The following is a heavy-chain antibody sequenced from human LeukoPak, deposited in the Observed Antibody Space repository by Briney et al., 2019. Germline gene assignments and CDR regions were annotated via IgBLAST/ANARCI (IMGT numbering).Heavy chain of an antibody. Sequence: GGSLRLSCAASGFTFSSYGMHWVRQAPGKGLEWVAFIRYDGSNKYYADSVKGRFTISRDNSKNTLYLQMNSLRAEDTAVYYCAKATDFWSGYGIDYWAREPWSPSPQ. CDR3: AKATDFWSGYGIDY. CDR2: IRYDGSNK. V-gene: IGHV3-30*02. J-gene: IGHJ4*02. D-gene: IGHD3-3*01. CDR1: GFTFSSYG.